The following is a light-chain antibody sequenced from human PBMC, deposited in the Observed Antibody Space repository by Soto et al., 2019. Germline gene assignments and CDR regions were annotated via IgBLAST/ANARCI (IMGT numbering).Light chain of an antibody. Sequence: DIQMTQSPSPLSASVGDRITITCRASQTIARYLNWFQQKSGQPPKLLVYAASTLRHGVPSRFSASGSGSDFTLTINSLQPEDLATYYCQQSYNAPFNFGPGTKVYIK. V-gene: IGKV1-39*01. J-gene: IGKJ3*01. CDR2: AAS. CDR1: QTIARY. CDR3: QQSYNAPFN.